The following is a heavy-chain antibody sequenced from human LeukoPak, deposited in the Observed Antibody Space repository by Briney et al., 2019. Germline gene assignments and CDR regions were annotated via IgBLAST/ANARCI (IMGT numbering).Heavy chain of an antibody. CDR3: ARIHTAMVTDAFDI. J-gene: IGHJ3*02. CDR1: GYSFTSYW. D-gene: IGHD5-18*01. CDR2: IDPSDSYT. Sequence: GESLKISCKGSGYSFTSYWISWVRQLPGKGLEWMGRIDPSDSYTNYSPSFQGHVTISADKSISTAYLQWSSLKASDTAMYYCARIHTAMVTDAFDIWGQGTMVTVSS. V-gene: IGHV5-10-1*01.